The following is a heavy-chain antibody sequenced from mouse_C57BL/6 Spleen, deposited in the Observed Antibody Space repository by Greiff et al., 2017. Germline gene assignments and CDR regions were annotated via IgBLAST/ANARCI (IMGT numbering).Heavy chain of an antibody. V-gene: IGHV6-3*01. CDR2: IRLKSDNYAT. J-gene: IGHJ3*01. Sequence: EVKLEESGGGLVQPGGSMKLSCVASGFTFSNYWMNWVRQSPEKGLEWVAQIRLKSDNYATHYAESVKGRFTISRDDSKSSVYLQMNNLRAEDTGIYYCTGGYYYGSSWFAYWGQGTLVTVSA. CDR3: TGGYYYGSSWFAY. CDR1: GFTFSNYW. D-gene: IGHD1-1*01.